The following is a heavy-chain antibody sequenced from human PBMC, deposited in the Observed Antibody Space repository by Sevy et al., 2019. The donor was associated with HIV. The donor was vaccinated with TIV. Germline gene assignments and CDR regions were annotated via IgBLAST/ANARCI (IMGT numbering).Heavy chain of an antibody. CDR3: FSGWYDHGAFDI. V-gene: IGHV3-15*01. Sequence: GGSLRLSCAASVFTFSNAWMSWVRQAPGKGLEWVGRIKSKTDGGTTDYAAPVKGRFTISRDDSKNTLYLQMNSLKTEDTAVYYCFSGWYDHGAFDIWGQGTMVTVSS. CDR1: VFTFSNAW. D-gene: IGHD6-19*01. J-gene: IGHJ3*02. CDR2: IKSKTDGGTT.